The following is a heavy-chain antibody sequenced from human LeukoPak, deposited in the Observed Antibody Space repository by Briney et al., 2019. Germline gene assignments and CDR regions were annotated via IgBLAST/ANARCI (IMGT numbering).Heavy chain of an antibody. Sequence: GGSLRLSCAASGFTFSSYNMNWVRQAPGKGLEWVSDISSSGSTIYFADSVKGRFTISRDNAKNSLYLQMNSLRDEDTAVYYCARLEYYYVSGNYYKLFDYWGQGTTVTVCS. CDR3: ARLEYYYVSGNYYKLFDY. V-gene: IGHV3-48*02. CDR1: GFTFSSYN. CDR2: ISSSGSTI. D-gene: IGHD3-10*01. J-gene: IGHJ4*01.